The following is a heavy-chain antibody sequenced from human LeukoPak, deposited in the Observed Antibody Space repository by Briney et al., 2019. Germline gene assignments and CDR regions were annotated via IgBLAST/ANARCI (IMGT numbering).Heavy chain of an antibody. V-gene: IGHV4-39*07. CDR3: ARGAPLGASYFDY. CDR2: IYYSGST. Sequence: SETLSLPCTVSCCSLSRDIYYMGWVPPPPRKGLEGIGSIYYSGSTYYNPSLESRVTISVDTSKNQFSLKLSSVTAADTAVYYCARGAPLGASYFDYWGQGTLVTVSS. D-gene: IGHD3-3*01. CDR1: CCSLSRDIYY. J-gene: IGHJ4*02.